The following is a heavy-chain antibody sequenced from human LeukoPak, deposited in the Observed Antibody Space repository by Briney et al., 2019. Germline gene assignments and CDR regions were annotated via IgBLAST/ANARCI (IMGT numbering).Heavy chain of an antibody. CDR3: AKESRIAVAGDY. CDR1: GFTFSSYG. Sequence: GGPLRLSCAASGFTFSSYGMHWVRQAPGKGLEWVAFIRYDGSNKYYADSVKGRFTISRDNSKNTLYLQMNSLRAEDTAVYYCAKESRIAVAGDYWGQGTLVTVSS. CDR2: IRYDGSNK. D-gene: IGHD6-19*01. J-gene: IGHJ4*02. V-gene: IGHV3-30*02.